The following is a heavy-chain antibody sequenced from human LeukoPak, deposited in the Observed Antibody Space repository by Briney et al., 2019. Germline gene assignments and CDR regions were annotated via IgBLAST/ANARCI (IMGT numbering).Heavy chain of an antibody. CDR3: ARVWSYCSSTSCYPDAFDI. D-gene: IGHD2-2*01. Sequence: ASVKVSCKASGYTFTGHYIHWVRQAPGQGLEWMGWINPNSGGTKYVQKFQGRVTMTRDTSSSTAYMELSRLRSDDTAVYYCARVWSYCSSTSCYPDAFDIWGQGTVVTVSS. CDR1: GYTFTGHY. CDR2: INPNSGGT. V-gene: IGHV1-2*02. J-gene: IGHJ3*02.